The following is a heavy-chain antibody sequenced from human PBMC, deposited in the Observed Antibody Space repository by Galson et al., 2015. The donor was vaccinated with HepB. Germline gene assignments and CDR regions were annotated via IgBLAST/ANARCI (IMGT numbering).Heavy chain of an antibody. J-gene: IGHJ6*02. Sequence: SLRLSCAASGFTFSSYAMSWVRQAPGKGLEWVSAISGSGGSTYYADSVKGRFTISRDNSKNTLYLQMNSLRAEDTAVYYCARERIAAAGTGSYYYYGMDVWGQGTTVTVSS. V-gene: IGHV3-23*01. CDR2: ISGSGGST. CDR1: GFTFSSYA. CDR3: ARERIAAAGTGSYYYYGMDV. D-gene: IGHD6-13*01.